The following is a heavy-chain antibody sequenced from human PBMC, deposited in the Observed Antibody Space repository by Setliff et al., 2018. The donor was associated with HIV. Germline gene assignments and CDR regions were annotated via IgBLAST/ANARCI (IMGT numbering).Heavy chain of an antibody. CDR2: INPSDGTK. D-gene: IGHD5-18*01. Sequence: ASVKVSCKASGYTLSNYYIHWVRQAPGQGLDWMGIINPSDGTKIYAQNFQGRVTMTRDTSTSTVYMELSSLTSGDTAVYYCARGRGYTYDFQYWGQGTQVTVSS. J-gene: IGHJ4*02. CDR1: GYTLSNYY. V-gene: IGHV1-46*01. CDR3: ARGRGYTYDFQY.